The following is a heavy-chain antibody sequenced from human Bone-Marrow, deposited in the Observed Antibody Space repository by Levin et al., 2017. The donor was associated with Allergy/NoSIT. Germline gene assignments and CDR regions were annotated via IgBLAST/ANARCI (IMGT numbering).Heavy chain of an antibody. V-gene: IGHV3-13*01. Sequence: GGSLRLSCAASGFTFSKYDIHWVRQATGRGLEWVSGIGYSGDTYYAGSVKGRFTISREDAKNSLFLQMNNLRAGDTAVYYCAREYYDMLSGYHGMDVWGQGTTVTVSS. CDR2: IGYSGDT. J-gene: IGHJ6*02. CDR3: AREYYDMLSGYHGMDV. D-gene: IGHD3-9*01. CDR1: GFTFSKYD.